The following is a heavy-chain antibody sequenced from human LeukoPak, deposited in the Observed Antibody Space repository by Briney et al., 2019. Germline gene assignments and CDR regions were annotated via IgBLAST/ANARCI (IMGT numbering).Heavy chain of an antibody. CDR2: ISSSSSYI. CDR1: GFPFSSYS. V-gene: IGHV3-21*01. J-gene: IGHJ4*02. Sequence: GSLRLSFAASGFPFSSYSMNWVRPAPGKGLEWVSSISSSSSYIYYADSVKGRFTISRDNAKNSLYLQMNSLRAEDTAVYYCAGVQGSWVSGDSGNWGQGTLVTVSS. D-gene: IGHD3-10*02. CDR3: AGVQGSWVSGDSGN.